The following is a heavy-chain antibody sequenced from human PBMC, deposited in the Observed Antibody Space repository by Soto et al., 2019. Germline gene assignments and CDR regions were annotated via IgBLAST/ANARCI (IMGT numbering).Heavy chain of an antibody. CDR1: RGSFYDYY. CDR2: INHSGNT. D-gene: IGHD3-10*01. J-gene: IGHJ4*02. V-gene: IGHV4-34*01. CDR3: ASMIRGVAAFDN. Sequence: PSETLSLTCAVYRGSFYDYYWSWIRQAPGKGLEWIGEINHSGNTNYNPSLKSRVTMSVDTSNNEFSLKLRSMTATDTAVYYCASMIRGVAAFDNWGQGSQVTVSS.